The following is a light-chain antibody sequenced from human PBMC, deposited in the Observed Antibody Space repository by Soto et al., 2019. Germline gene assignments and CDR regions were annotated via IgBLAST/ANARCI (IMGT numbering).Light chain of an antibody. CDR2: SDD. Sequence: QSGLTQPPSASGTPGQRVTISCSGTNSNIGSNPVNWYQQLPGTAPKLLIYSDDQRPSGVPDRFSGSKSVTSASLAISGLQSEDEADYYCAAWDHSLNGYVFGIGTKVTVL. CDR3: AAWDHSLNGYV. CDR1: NSNIGSNP. V-gene: IGLV1-44*01. J-gene: IGLJ1*01.